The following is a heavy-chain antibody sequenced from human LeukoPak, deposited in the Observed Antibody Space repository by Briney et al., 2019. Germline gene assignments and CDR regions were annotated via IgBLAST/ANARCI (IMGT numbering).Heavy chain of an antibody. Sequence: SETLSLTCTVSGGSISSYYWSWIRQPAGKGLEWIVRIYSSGSINYNPSLNSRVTISVDKSKNQFSLKLGSVTAADTAVYYCARGAYYVDWFDPWGQGTLVTVSS. V-gene: IGHV4-4*07. J-gene: IGHJ5*02. D-gene: IGHD3-16*01. CDR1: GGSISSYY. CDR3: ARGAYYVDWFDP. CDR2: IYSSGSI.